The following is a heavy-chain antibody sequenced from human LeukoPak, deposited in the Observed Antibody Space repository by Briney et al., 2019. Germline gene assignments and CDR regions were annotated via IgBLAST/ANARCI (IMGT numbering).Heavy chain of an antibody. CDR3: ARGRLWLDENWFDP. V-gene: IGHV1-2*02. J-gene: IGHJ5*02. Sequence: GASVKVSCKASGYTFTGYYMHWVRQAPGQGLEWMGWINPNSGGTNYAQKFQGRVTMTRDTSISTAYMELSRLRSDDTAVYYCARGRLWLDENWFDPWGQGTLVTVSS. CDR2: INPNSGGT. D-gene: IGHD5-18*01. CDR1: GYTFTGYY.